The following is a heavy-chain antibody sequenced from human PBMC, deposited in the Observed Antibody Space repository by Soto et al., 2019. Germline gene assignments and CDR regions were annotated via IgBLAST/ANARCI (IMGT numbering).Heavy chain of an antibody. Sequence: SETLSLTCTVSGGSISSSSYYWSWIRQPPGKGLEWIGYIYYSGSTNYNPSLKSRVTISLDTSKNQFSLKLSSVTAADTAVYYCARSHGGYFDYWGQGTLVTVSS. J-gene: IGHJ4*02. V-gene: IGHV4-61*01. D-gene: IGHD3-22*01. CDR1: GGSISSSSYY. CDR2: IYYSGST. CDR3: ARSHGGYFDY.